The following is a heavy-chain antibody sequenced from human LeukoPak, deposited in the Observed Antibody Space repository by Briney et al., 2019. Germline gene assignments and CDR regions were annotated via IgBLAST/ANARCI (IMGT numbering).Heavy chain of an antibody. CDR2: ISAYNGNT. CDR3: ARDGYCSSTSCYEGNWFDP. Sequence: GASVKVSCKASGYTFTSYGISWVRQAPGQGLEWMGWISAYNGNTNYAQKLQGRVTMTTDTSTSTAYMELRSLRSDDTAVYYCARDGYCSSTSCYEGNWFDPWGQGTLVTVSS. CDR1: GYTFTSYG. D-gene: IGHD2-2*03. V-gene: IGHV1-18*04. J-gene: IGHJ5*02.